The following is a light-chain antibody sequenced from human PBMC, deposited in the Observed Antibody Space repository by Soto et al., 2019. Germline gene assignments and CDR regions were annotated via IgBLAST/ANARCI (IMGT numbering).Light chain of an antibody. CDR2: EGS. CDR1: SSDVGSYNL. J-gene: IGLJ2*01. V-gene: IGLV2-23*01. Sequence: QSALTQPASVSGSPGQSITISCTGTSSDVGSYNLVSWYQQHPGKAPKLMIYEGSKRPSGVSNRFSGSKSGNTASLTISGLQAEDEADYYCCSYAGSSTYVVFGGRTKVTVL. CDR3: CSYAGSSTYVV.